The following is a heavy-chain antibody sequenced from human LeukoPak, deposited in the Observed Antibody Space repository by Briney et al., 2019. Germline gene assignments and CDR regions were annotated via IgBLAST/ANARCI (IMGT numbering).Heavy chain of an antibody. V-gene: IGHV4-59*01. J-gene: IGHJ4*02. D-gene: IGHD1-26*01. CDR3: ARDGLYSRGWYYFDY. CDR1: GGSISSYY. Sequence: SETLSLTCTVSGGSISSYYWSWIRQPPGQGLEWIGYIYYSGSTNYNPSLKSRVTISVDTSKNQFSLKLSSVTAADTAVYYCARDGLYSRGWYYFDYWGQGTLVTVSS. CDR2: IYYSGST.